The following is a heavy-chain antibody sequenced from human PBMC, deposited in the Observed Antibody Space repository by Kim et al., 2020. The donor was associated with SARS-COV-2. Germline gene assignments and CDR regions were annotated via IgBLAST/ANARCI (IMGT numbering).Heavy chain of an antibody. CDR2: ISWNSGSI. V-gene: IGHV3-9*01. D-gene: IGHD2-15*01. Sequence: GGSLRLSCAASGFTFDDYAMHWVRQAPGKGLEWVSGISWNSGSIGYADSVKGRFTISRDNAKNSLYLQMNSLRAEDTALYYCAKLSCSGGSCYVAAFDIWGQGTMVTVSS. CDR3: AKLSCSGGSCYVAAFDI. CDR1: GFTFDDYA. J-gene: IGHJ3*02.